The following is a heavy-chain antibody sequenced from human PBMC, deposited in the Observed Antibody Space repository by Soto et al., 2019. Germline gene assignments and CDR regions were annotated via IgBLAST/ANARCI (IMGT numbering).Heavy chain of an antibody. CDR2: IYYSGST. V-gene: IGHV4-30-4*01. CDR3: ARGESIAARLGPFVY. Sequence: LSLTCTVSGGSISSGDYYWSWIRQPPGKGLEWIGYIYYSGSTYYNPSLKSRVTISVDTSKNQFSLKLSSVTAADTAVYYCARGESIAARLGPFVYWGQGTLVTVSS. D-gene: IGHD6-6*01. CDR1: GGSISSGDYY. J-gene: IGHJ4*02.